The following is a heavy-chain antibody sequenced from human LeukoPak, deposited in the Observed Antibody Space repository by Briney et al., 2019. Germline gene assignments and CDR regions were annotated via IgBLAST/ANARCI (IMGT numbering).Heavy chain of an antibody. J-gene: IGHJ5*02. CDR3: ARLGMDGYGDPGWFDP. D-gene: IGHD4-17*01. Sequence: GGSLRLSCAASGFTFSSYEMNWVRQAPGKGLEWVSYISSSGSTIYYADSVKGRFTISRDNAENSLYLQMNSLRAEDTAVYYCARLGMDGYGDPGWFDPWGQGTLVTVSS. CDR2: ISSSGSTI. V-gene: IGHV3-48*03. CDR1: GFTFSSYE.